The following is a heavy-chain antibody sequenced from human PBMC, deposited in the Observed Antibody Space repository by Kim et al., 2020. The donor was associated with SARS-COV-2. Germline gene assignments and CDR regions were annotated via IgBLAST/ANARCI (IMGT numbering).Heavy chain of an antibody. V-gene: IGHV4-59*09. J-gene: IGHJ4*02. Sequence: GSTNYNPSLKSRVTISVDTSKNQFSLTLSSVTAADTAVYYCARGSGYYSYWGQGTLVTVSS. CDR3: ARGSGYYSY. CDR2: GST. D-gene: IGHD3-22*01.